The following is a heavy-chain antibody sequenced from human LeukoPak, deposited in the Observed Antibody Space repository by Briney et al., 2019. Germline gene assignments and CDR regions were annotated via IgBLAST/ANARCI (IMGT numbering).Heavy chain of an antibody. CDR1: GYTFTGYY. CDR2: INPNSGGT. Sequence: ASVKVSCKASGYTFTGYYIHWVRQAPGQGLEWMGWINPNSGGTNYAQKFQGRVTMTRDTSISTAYMELSRLRSDDTAVYYCARGTRRDGYNYRAFDIWGQGTMVTVSS. V-gene: IGHV1-2*02. J-gene: IGHJ3*02. CDR3: ARGTRRDGYNYRAFDI. D-gene: IGHD5-24*01.